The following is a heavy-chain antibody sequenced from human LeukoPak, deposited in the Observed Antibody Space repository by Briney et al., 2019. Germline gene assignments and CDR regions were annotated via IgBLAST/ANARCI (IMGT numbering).Heavy chain of an antibody. CDR2: INPNSGGT. V-gene: IGHV1-2*04. CDR3: ARGSSWAPNQFFDY. D-gene: IGHD6-13*01. CDR1: GYTFTGYY. Sequence: ASVKVSCKASGYTFTGYYMHWLRQAPGQGLEWMGWINPNSGGTNYAQKFQGWVTMTRDTSISTAYMELSRLRSDDTAVYYCARGSSWAPNQFFDYWGQGTLVTVSS. J-gene: IGHJ4*02.